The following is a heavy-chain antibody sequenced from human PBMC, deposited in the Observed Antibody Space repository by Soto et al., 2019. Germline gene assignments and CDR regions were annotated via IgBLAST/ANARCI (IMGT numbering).Heavy chain of an antibody. CDR2: IYWDDDK. CDR1: GFSLSTSGVG. Sequence: SGPTLVNPTQTLTLTCSFSGFSLSTSGVGVGWIRQPPGKALEWLALIYWDDDKRYSPSLKSRLTITKDTSKNQVVLTMTNMDPVDTATYYCARGYNSGWPTRDHNWFDPWGQGTLVTVSS. CDR3: ARGYNSGWPTRDHNWFDP. D-gene: IGHD6-19*01. J-gene: IGHJ5*02. V-gene: IGHV2-5*02.